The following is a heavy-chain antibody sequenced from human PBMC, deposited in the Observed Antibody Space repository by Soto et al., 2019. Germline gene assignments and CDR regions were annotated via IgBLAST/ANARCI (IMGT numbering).Heavy chain of an antibody. J-gene: IGHJ4*02. CDR1: GFTFSSYG. CDR3: ARELQVLWFGEPLYYFDY. D-gene: IGHD3-10*01. V-gene: IGHV3-33*01. CDR2: IWYDGSNK. Sequence: GGSLRLSCAASGFTFSSYGMHWVRQAPGKGLEWVAVIWYDGSNKYYADSVKGRFTISRDNSKNTLYLQMNSLRAEDTAVYYCARELQVLWFGEPLYYFDYWGQGTLVTVSS.